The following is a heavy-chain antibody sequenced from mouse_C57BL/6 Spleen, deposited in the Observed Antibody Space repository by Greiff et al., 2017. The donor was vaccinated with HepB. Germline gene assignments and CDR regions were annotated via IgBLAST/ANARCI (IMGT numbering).Heavy chain of an antibody. CDR2: INPNNGGT. V-gene: IGHV1-26*01. D-gene: IGHD1-1*01. CDR1: GYTFTDYY. Sequence: EVQLQQSGPELVKPGASVKISCKASGYTFTDYYVNWVKQSHGKSLEWIGDINPNNGGTSYNQKFKGKATLTVDKSSSTAYMELRSLTSEDSAVYYCAPITTVVEDYAMDYWGQGTSVTVSS. J-gene: IGHJ4*01. CDR3: APITTVVEDYAMDY.